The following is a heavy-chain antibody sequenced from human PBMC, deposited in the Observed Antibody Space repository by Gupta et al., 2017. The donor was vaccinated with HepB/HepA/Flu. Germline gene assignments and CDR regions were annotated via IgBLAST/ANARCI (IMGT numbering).Heavy chain of an antibody. J-gene: IGHJ4*02. CDR3: ARGPVLVAGYPNYYFDY. CDR2: MNPNSGNT. CDR1: GYTFTSYD. V-gene: IGHV1-8*01. D-gene: IGHD3-9*01. Sequence: QVQLVQSGAEVKKPGASVKVSCKASGYTFTSYDINWVRQATGQGLEWMGWMNPNSGNTGYAQKFQGRVTMTRNTSISTAYMELSSLRSEDTAVYYCARGPVLVAGYPNYYFDYWGQGTLVTVSS.